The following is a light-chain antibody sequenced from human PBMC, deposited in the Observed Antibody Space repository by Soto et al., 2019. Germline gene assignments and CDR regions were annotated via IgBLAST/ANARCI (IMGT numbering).Light chain of an antibody. V-gene: IGLV2-14*01. Sequence: QSALTQPASVSGSPGQSITLSCTGTSSDVGGYNYVSWYQLHPGRAPKLLIYDVSHRPSGISNRFSGSKSGNTASLTISGLQPEDEADYFCSSYTTGITLYVFGPGTKVTVL. CDR3: SSYTTGITLYV. CDR2: DVS. J-gene: IGLJ1*01. CDR1: SSDVGGYNY.